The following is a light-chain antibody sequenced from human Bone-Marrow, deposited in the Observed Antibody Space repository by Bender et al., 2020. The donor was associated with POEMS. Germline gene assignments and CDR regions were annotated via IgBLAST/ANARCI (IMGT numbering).Light chain of an antibody. J-gene: IGLJ3*02. CDR2: NNS. CDR1: SSKFGSYP. V-gene: IGLV1-44*01. Sequence: QSVLTQPPSASGTPGQRVTISCSGSSSKFGSYPVNWYQQLPGAAPKLVIFNNSQRPSGVPDRFSGSNSGTSASLAISGLLADDGADFYWAKWDDSLNGWVFGGGTKLTVL. CDR3: AKWDDSLNGWV.